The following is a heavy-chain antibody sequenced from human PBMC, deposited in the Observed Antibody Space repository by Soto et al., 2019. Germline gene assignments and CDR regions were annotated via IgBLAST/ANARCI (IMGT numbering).Heavy chain of an antibody. CDR3: ARYPAYGSDGKSCTPGP. CDR2: INHTGGA. V-gene: IGHV4-34*02. J-gene: IGHJ5*02. Sequence: QVQLQQWGAGLVKPSETLSLTCAVSGGSFNGYYWNWIRQPPGRGLEWIGEINHTGGANYNPSLKSRLSISMDTSKNHFYLRLTSVTAADPAVYYCARYPAYGSDGKSCTPGPWGQGTLVTVSS. D-gene: IGHD2-15*01. CDR1: GGSFNGYY.